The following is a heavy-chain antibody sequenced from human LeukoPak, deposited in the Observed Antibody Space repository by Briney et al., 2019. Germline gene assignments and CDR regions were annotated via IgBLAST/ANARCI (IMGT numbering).Heavy chain of an antibody. CDR2: ISWNSGSI. CDR1: GFTFDDYA. D-gene: IGHD1-26*01. V-gene: IGHV3-9*01. CDR3: AKDIAWSYTFDY. J-gene: IGHJ4*02. Sequence: GRSLRLSCAASGFTFDDYAMHWVRQAPGKGLEWVSGISWNSGSIGYADSVKGRFTISRDNAKNSLYLQMNSLRAEDTALYYCAKDIAWSYTFDYWGQGTLVTVSS.